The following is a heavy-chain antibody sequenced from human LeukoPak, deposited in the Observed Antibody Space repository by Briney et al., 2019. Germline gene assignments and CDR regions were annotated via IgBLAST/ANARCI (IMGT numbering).Heavy chain of an antibody. Sequence: SETLSLTCTVSGGSISSYYWSWIRQPPGKGLEWIGYIYYSGSTNYKPSLKSRVTISVDTSKNQFSLKLSSVTAADTAVYYCACSEDYYDSSGYLTPFDYWGQGTLVTVSS. CDR2: IYYSGST. CDR3: ACSEDYYDSSGYLTPFDY. CDR1: GGSISSYY. V-gene: IGHV4-59*01. D-gene: IGHD3-22*01. J-gene: IGHJ4*02.